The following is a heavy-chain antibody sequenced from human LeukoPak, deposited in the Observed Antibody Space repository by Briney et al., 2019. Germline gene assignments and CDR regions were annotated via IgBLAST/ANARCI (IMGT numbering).Heavy chain of an antibody. CDR1: GGSISSYS. D-gene: IGHD6-13*01. CDR3: ARQEEGSSSWYMGGAWFDP. CDR2: IYYSGST. Sequence: SGTLSLTCTVSGGSISSYSWSWIRQPPGKGLEWVGYIYYSGSTNYNPSLKSRVAISVDTSKNQFSLKLSSVTAADTAVYYCARQEEGSSSWYMGGAWFDPWGQGTLVTVSS. V-gene: IGHV4-59*08. J-gene: IGHJ5*02.